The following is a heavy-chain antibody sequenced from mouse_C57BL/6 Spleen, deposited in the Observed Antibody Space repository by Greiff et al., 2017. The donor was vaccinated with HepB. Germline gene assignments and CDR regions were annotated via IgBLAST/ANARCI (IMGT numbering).Heavy chain of an antibody. J-gene: IGHJ4*01. V-gene: IGHV1-42*01. CDR2: INPSTGGT. Sequence: VQLQQSGPELVKPGASVKISCKASGYSFTGYYMNWVKQSPEKSLEWIGEINPSTGGTTYNQKFKAKATLTVDKSSSTAYMQLKSLTSEDSAVYYCARNDYDGGVYYAMDYWGQGTSVTVSS. CDR1: GYSFTGYY. CDR3: ARNDYDGGVYYAMDY. D-gene: IGHD2-4*01.